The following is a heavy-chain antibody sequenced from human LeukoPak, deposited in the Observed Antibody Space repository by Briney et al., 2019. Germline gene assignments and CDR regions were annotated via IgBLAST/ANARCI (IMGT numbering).Heavy chain of an antibody. CDR2: ISGSGGST. J-gene: IGHJ3*02. D-gene: IGHD1-26*01. Sequence: GGSLRLSCAASGFTFSSYAMSWVRQAPGKGLEWVSAISGSGGSTFYADSVKGRFTISRDNSTNTLYLQMISLRAEDTAVYYCVKDQDSGSYYNSKLAFDIWGQGTMVTVSS. V-gene: IGHV3-23*01. CDR3: VKDQDSGSYYNSKLAFDI. CDR1: GFTFSSYA.